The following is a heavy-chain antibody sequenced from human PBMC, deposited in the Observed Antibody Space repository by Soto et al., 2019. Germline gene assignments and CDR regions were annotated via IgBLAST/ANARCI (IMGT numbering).Heavy chain of an antibody. V-gene: IGHV5-51*03. CDR3: AKLDMGWYYFDY. CDR1: GYTFTGYW. D-gene: IGHD6-19*01. CDR2: IFPGDSDT. Sequence: EVQLVQSGVEVNKPGESLKISCKASGYTFTGYWIGWVRQMPGKGLEWMGVIFPGDSDTRYSPSFQGQVTISADKSISTAYLHWSSLKASDTAVYYCAKLDMGWYYFDYWGQGTLVTVSS. J-gene: IGHJ4*02.